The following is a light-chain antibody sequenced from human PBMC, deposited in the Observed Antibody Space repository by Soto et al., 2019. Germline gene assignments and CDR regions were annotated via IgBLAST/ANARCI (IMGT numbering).Light chain of an antibody. V-gene: IGKV3-20*01. Sequence: EIVMTQSPGTLSLSPGERATLSCRASQSVSSSYLAWYQQKPGQAPRLLIYAAFRRATGIPDRFSGSGSGTDFTLTINRLEPEDFAVYYCQQYNSPWTFGQGTKVDIK. CDR1: QSVSSSY. CDR2: AAF. J-gene: IGKJ1*01. CDR3: QQYNSPWT.